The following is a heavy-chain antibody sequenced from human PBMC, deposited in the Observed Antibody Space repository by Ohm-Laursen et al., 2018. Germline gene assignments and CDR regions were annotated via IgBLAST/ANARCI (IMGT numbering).Heavy chain of an antibody. CDR1: GHSIRSGYY. Sequence: SDTLSLTCRVSGHSIRSGYYWGWIRQPPGKGLEWIGSIYPRGTTYYNPSLESRVALSVDTSKSQLSLNLTSATTADTAVYYCAKYGSARKFDHWGQGTLVTVSS. CDR2: IYPRGTT. D-gene: IGHD3-10*01. CDR3: AKYGSARKFDH. V-gene: IGHV4-38-2*01. J-gene: IGHJ5*01.